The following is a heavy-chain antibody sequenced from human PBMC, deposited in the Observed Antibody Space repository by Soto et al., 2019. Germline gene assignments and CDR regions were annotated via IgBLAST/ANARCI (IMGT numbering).Heavy chain of an antibody. CDR3: ARERPDGARLDP. Sequence: QVQLQESGPGLVKPSQTLSLTCTVSGGSISSGDYYWSWIRQPPGKGLEWIGYIYYSGSTYYNPSLKSRVTTSVDTSKNQFSLKLSSVTAADTAVYSCARERPDGARLDPWGQGTLVTVSS. CDR1: GGSISSGDYY. J-gene: IGHJ5*02. D-gene: IGHD6-6*01. V-gene: IGHV4-30-4*01. CDR2: IYYSGST.